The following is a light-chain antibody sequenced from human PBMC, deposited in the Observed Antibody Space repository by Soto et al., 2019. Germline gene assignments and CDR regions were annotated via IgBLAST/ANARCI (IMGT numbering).Light chain of an antibody. CDR2: DAS. V-gene: IGKV1-5*01. Sequence: IQMTQAPSTLSASFGDGVTITCRASQSTTTWLAWYQQKPGKAPKLLIYDASSLESGVPSRFSASGSGTEFTLTISSLQPDDFATYYCQQYTTYPLTFGGGTKVDI. CDR3: QQYTTYPLT. J-gene: IGKJ4*01. CDR1: QSTTTW.